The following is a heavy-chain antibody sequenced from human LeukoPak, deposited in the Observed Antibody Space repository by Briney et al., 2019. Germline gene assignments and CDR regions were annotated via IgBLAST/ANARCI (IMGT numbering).Heavy chain of an antibody. J-gene: IGHJ4*02. CDR1: GASFNSDDQY. CDR3: SRGLDSRKLGY. CDR2: IHPSGML. V-gene: IGHV4-31*03. D-gene: IGHD3-22*01. Sequence: SETLSLTCTVSGASFNSDDQYWNWIRQSPGKGLEWIGSIHPSGMLYNNPSLESRATMSRDTSKNQFSLNLKSVTAADTAVYFCSRGLDSRKLGYWGQGILVTVSS.